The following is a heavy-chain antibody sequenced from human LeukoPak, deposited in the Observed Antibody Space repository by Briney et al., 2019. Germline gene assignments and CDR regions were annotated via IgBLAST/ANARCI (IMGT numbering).Heavy chain of an antibody. CDR1: GYTFTAYY. D-gene: IGHD5-18*01. J-gene: IGHJ4*02. CDR3: ARDRDAVMVDFDY. V-gene: IGHV1-2*02. Sequence: HGASVKVSCKASGYTFTAYYMYWVRQAPGQGLEWMGWIYPYSGDTKFAQKFQGRVTMTRDTSISTAYMELSRLTSDDTAVYYCARDRDAVMVDFDYWGQGTLVTVSS. CDR2: IYPYSGDT.